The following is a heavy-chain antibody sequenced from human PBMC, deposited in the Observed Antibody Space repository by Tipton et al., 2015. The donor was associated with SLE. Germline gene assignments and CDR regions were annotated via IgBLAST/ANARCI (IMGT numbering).Heavy chain of an antibody. D-gene: IGHD3-3*01. J-gene: IGHJ4*02. V-gene: IGHV4-59*01. CDR2: ISDGGGT. Sequence: TLSLTCSVSGGSISTNYWIWIRQPPGKGLEWIGYISDGGGTNYNPSLKSRVTISLDTSKNQLSLRLSSVTAADTAVYYCARGGYDFWSGPGNYWGQGTLVTVSS. CDR1: GGSISTNY. CDR3: ARGGYDFWSGPGNY.